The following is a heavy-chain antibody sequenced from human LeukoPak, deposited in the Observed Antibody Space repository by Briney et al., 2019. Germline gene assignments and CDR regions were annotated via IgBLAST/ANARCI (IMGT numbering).Heavy chain of an antibody. CDR2: IYTSGST. Sequence: PSETLSLTCTVSGGSISSYYWSWIRQPAGKGLEWIGRIYTSGSTNYILSLKSRVTMSVDTSKNQFSLKLSSVTAADTAVYYCARDRSNNWFDPWGQGTLVTVSS. CDR1: GGSISSYY. D-gene: IGHD4-11*01. CDR3: ARDRSNNWFDP. J-gene: IGHJ5*02. V-gene: IGHV4-4*07.